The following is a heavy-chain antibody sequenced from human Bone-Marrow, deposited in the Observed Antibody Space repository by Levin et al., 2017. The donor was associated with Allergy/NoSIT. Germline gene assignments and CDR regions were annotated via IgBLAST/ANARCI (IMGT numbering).Heavy chain of an antibody. V-gene: IGHV1-18*01. CDR2: ISAYNGNT. D-gene: IGHD5-18*01. CDR1: GYTFTSYG. CDR3: ARVYTAMVLCCGWFDP. J-gene: IGHJ5*02. Sequence: GASVKVSCKASGYTFTSYGISWVRQAPGQGLEWMGWISAYNGNTNYAQKLQGRVTMTTDTSTSTAYMELRSLRSDDTAVYYCARVYTAMVLCCGWFDPWGQGTLVTVSS.